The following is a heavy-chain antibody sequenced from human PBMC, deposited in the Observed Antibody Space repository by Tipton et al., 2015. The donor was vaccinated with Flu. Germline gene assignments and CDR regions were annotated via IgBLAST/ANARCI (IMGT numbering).Heavy chain of an antibody. D-gene: IGHD3-10*01. CDR2: IYTSGGT. CDR3: ARGSGSGTFMIFDF. Sequence: TLSLTCTVSGGSLSSYYWSWIRRPAGKGLEWIGRIYTSGGTKFNPSLRGRLTMSVDASKKEFSLKLSSVTAADTAAYYCARGSGSGTFMIFDFWGQGTLVTVSS. J-gene: IGHJ4*02. V-gene: IGHV4-4*07. CDR1: GGSLSSYY.